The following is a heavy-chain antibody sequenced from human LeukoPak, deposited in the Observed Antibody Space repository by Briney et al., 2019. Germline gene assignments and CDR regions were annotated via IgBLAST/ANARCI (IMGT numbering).Heavy chain of an antibody. Sequence: PSETLSLTCAVYGGSFSGYYWSWIRQPPGKGLEWIGEINHSGSTNYNPSLKSRVTISVDTSKNQFSLKLSPVTAADTAVYYCASSMGPGYYFDYWGQGTLVTVSS. V-gene: IGHV4-34*01. D-gene: IGHD2/OR15-2a*01. CDR2: INHSGST. J-gene: IGHJ4*02. CDR3: ASSMGPGYYFDY. CDR1: GGSFSGYY.